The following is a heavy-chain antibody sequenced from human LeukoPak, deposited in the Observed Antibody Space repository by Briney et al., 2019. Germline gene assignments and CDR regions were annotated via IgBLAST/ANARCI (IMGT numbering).Heavy chain of an antibody. CDR3: ARVAARGILYYYYYMDV. CDR1: GFTFSSYA. D-gene: IGHD6-6*01. CDR2: ISYDGSNK. V-gene: IGHV3-30-3*01. J-gene: IGHJ6*03. Sequence: GRSLRLSCAASGFTFSSYAMHWVRQAPGKGLEWVAVISYDGSNKYYADSVKGRFTISRDNSKNTLYLQMNSLRAEDTAVYYCARVAARGILYYYYYMDVWGKGTTVTVSS.